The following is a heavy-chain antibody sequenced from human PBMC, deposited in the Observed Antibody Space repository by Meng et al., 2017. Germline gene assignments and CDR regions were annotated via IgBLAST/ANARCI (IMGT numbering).Heavy chain of an antibody. CDR3: ARLKKPDIVVVVAAWDYYYGMDV. Sequence: ASAKVSCKASGYTFTGYYMHWVRQAPGQGLEWMGRINPNSGGTNYAQKFQGRVTMTRDTSISTAYMGLSRLRSDDTAVYYCARLKKPDIVVVVAAWDYYYGMDVWGQGTTVTVSS. CDR1: GYTFTGYY. D-gene: IGHD2-15*01. J-gene: IGHJ6*02. V-gene: IGHV1-2*06. CDR2: INPNSGGT.